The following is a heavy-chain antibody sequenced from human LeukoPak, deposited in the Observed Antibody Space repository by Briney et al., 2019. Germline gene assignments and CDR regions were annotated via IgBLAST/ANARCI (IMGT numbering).Heavy chain of an antibody. D-gene: IGHD6-13*01. CDR3: AKGRRLAAAGINWFDP. J-gene: IGHJ5*02. V-gene: IGHV3-23*01. CDR1: GFPFSSYA. Sequence: GGSLRLSCAASGFPFSSYAMSWVRQAPGKGLEWVSAISGSAGSTYYADSVKGRFTISRDNSKNTLYLQMNSLRAEDTAVYYCAKGRRLAAAGINWFDPWGQGTLVTVSS. CDR2: ISGSAGST.